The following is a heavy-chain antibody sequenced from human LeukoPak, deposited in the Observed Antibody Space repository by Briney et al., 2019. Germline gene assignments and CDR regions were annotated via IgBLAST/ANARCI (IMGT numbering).Heavy chain of an antibody. V-gene: IGHV4-39*01. CDR1: GGSIRSYY. CDR2: IYYTGST. D-gene: IGHD3-22*01. J-gene: IGHJ4*02. Sequence: SETLSLTCTVSGGSIRSYYWGWIRQPPGKGLEWIGTIYYTGSTYYNPSLESRVAMSVDTSKKQFSLKLSSVTAADTAMYFCARNAYTSDYYYFDYWGPGMLVTVSS. CDR3: ARNAYTSDYYYFDY.